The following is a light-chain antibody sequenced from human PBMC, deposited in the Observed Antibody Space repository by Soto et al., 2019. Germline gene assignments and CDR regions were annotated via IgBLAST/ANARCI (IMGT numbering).Light chain of an antibody. V-gene: IGKV3-20*01. Sequence: EIVLTQSPGTLSLSPGERATLTCRTSQSDSNRYLAWYQHKPGQAPRLLIYGTSNRATGIPDRFSGSGAGTFFTFIISILVPDDFVVYYCQQYGSSRYTLGQVTNVDIK. CDR2: GTS. J-gene: IGKJ2*01. CDR1: QSDSNRY. CDR3: QQYGSSRYT.